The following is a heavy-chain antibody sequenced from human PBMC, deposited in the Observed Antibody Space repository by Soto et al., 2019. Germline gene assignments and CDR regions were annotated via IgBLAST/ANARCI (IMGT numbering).Heavy chain of an antibody. CDR3: KTWDIVVVPAAMRVSDWFDP. V-gene: IGHV4-59*01. J-gene: IGHJ5*02. D-gene: IGHD2-2*01. CDR2: IYYSGST. Sequence: ASETPSLTCTVSGGSLSSYYWSWVRPPPGKGLEWIGYIYYSGSTNYNPSLKSRVTISVDTSKNQFSLKLSSVTAADTAVYYCKTWDIVVVPAAMRVSDWFDPWGQGTLVTVSS. CDR1: GGSLSSYY.